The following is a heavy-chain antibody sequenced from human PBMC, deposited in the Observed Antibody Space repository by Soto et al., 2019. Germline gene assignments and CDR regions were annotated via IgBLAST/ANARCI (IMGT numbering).Heavy chain of an antibody. Sequence: EVQLLESGGGLVQPRGSLRLSCAASGFTFSSFAMSWVRQAPGKGLEWVSGISGSGGSTYYADSVEGRFTISRDNSKNTLYLQMNSLRGEDTAVYYCAKDRKSGSGWYWDYWGQGTLVTVSS. V-gene: IGHV3-23*01. D-gene: IGHD6-19*01. J-gene: IGHJ4*02. CDR3: AKDRKSGSGWYWDY. CDR2: ISGSGGST. CDR1: GFTFSSFA.